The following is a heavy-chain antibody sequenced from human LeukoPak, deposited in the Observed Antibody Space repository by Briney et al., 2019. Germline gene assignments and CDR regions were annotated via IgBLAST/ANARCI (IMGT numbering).Heavy chain of an antibody. V-gene: IGHV4-4*07. D-gene: IGHD2-2*01. Sequence: SETLSLTCTVSGGSISSYYWSWIRQPAAKVLEWIGRIYTSRSTNYNPSLKSRVTMSVDTSKNQFPLKLSSVTAADTAVYYCASFDVIPGGFLRDIVVVPAANNWFDPWGQGTLVTVSS. J-gene: IGHJ5*02. CDR2: IYTSRST. CDR1: GGSISSYY. CDR3: ASFDVIPGGFLRDIVVVPAANNWFDP.